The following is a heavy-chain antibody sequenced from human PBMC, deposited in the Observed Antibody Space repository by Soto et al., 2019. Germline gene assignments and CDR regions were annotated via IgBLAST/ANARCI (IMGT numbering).Heavy chain of an antibody. J-gene: IGHJ3*02. CDR3: AGHQATHLDAFDI. V-gene: IGHV4-39*01. D-gene: IGHD1-26*01. Sequence: QRQLQESVPGLVKPSETLSLTCTVSGGSISSSCYYWGWIRQPPGKGLEWIGSIYYSGCTYYNPSLNGRVTISVATCKNQLSLKLRSVTSADSAVYYCAGHQATHLDAFDIWGKGTMVVVSS. CDR2: IYYSGCT. CDR1: GGSISSSCYY.